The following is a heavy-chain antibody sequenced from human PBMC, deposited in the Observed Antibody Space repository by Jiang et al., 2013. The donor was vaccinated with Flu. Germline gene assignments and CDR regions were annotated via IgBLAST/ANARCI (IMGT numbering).Heavy chain of an antibody. CDR1: GGTFITYG. V-gene: IGHV1-69*04. Sequence: GAEVKKPGSSVKVSCKASGGTFITYGINWVRQAPGQGLEWIGTIIPLLGTVTYTQRFQGRVTITADRSTNTAYMDLSSLRSEDTAVYYCSRGGRSERHFDTHSRSNWFDPWGQGTLLTVSS. D-gene: IGHD1-1*01. J-gene: IGHJ5*02. CDR3: SRGGRSERHFDTHSRSNWFDP. CDR2: IIPLLGTV.